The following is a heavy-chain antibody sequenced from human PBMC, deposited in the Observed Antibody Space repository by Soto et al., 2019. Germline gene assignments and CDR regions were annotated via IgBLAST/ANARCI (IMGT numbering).Heavy chain of an antibody. D-gene: IGHD4-17*01. CDR3: AREATVTRRKGGFWYYYYMDV. J-gene: IGHJ6*03. CDR2: ISAYNGNT. Sequence: ASVKVSCKASGYTFTSYGISWVRQAPGQGLEWMGWISAYNGNTNYAQKLQGRVTMTTDTSTSTAYMELRSLRSDDTAVYYCAREATVTRRKGGFWYYYYMDVWGKGTTVTVSS. CDR1: GYTFTSYG. V-gene: IGHV1-18*01.